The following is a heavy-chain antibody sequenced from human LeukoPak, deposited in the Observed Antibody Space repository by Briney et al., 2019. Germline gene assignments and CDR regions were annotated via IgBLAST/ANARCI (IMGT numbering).Heavy chain of an antibody. D-gene: IGHD3-10*01. CDR1: GYSIRSCYY. V-gene: IGHV4-38-2*02. J-gene: IGHJ4*02. Sequence: SETLSLTCTVSGYSIRSCYYWGWIRQPPGKGLEWIGSIYHSGGTYYNPSLKSRVTISVDTSKNQFSLKLSSVTAADTGVYYCARDRIYGSGSEHFDYWGKGTLVNVPS. CDR3: ARDRIYGSGSEHFDY. CDR2: IYHSGGT.